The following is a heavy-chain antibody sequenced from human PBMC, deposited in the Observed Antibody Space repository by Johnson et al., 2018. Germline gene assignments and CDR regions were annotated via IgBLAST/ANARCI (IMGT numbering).Heavy chain of an antibody. Sequence: QVQLVQSGGGVVQPGRSLRLSCAASGFTFSNYGMHWVRQAPGKGLEWVAVISYDGSNNYYVDSVKGRFTISRDNSKNTLYLQMNTLRPEDTAVYYCERDTAYGGYIYYFDYWGQGTLVTVSS. CDR1: GFTFSNYG. CDR3: ERDTAYGGYIYYFDY. V-gene: IGHV3-30*03. D-gene: IGHD5-12*01. J-gene: IGHJ4*02. CDR2: ISYDGSNN.